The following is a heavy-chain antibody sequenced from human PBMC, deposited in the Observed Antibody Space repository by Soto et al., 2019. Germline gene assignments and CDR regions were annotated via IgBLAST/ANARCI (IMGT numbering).Heavy chain of an antibody. J-gene: IGHJ4*02. D-gene: IGHD6-19*01. Sequence: GASVKVSCKASGYTFTSYAMHWVRQAPGQRLEGMGWINAGNGNTKYSQKFQGRVTITRDTSASTAYMELSSLGSEDTAVYYCASSPWLVPSIDYWGQGTLVTVSS. CDR1: GYTFTSYA. CDR2: INAGNGNT. V-gene: IGHV1-3*01. CDR3: ASSPWLVPSIDY.